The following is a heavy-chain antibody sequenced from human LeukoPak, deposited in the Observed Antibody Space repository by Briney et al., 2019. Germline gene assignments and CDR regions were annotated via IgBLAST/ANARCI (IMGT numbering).Heavy chain of an antibody. D-gene: IGHD5-24*01. CDR2: INHSGST. CDR3: ARGNADEMATTTFDY. Sequence: PSETLSLTCAVYGGSFSGYYWSWIRQPPGKGLEWIGEINHSGSTNYNPSLKSRVIISVDTSKNQFSLKLSSVTAADTAVYYCARGNADEMATTTFDYWGQGTLVTVSS. CDR1: GGSFSGYY. J-gene: IGHJ4*02. V-gene: IGHV4-34*01.